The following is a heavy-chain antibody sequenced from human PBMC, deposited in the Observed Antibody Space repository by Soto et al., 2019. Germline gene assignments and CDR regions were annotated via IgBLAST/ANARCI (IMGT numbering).Heavy chain of an antibody. CDR2: ISPSTGET. CDR3: ARDWYPRFDP. D-gene: IGHD6-13*01. Sequence: QVQLVQSGPEVKKPGASVKVSCKASGYSFSSYGITWVRQAPGQGLEWMGWISPSTGETNYAQKFQGRVTVTTDRSTTTAYLELSSLRPNDTAVYYCARDWYPRFDPWVPGTLVTVSS. V-gene: IGHV1-18*01. J-gene: IGHJ5*02. CDR1: GYSFSSYG.